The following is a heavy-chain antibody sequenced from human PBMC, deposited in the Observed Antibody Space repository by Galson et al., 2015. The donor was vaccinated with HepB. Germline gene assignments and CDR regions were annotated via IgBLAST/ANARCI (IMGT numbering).Heavy chain of an antibody. CDR1: GGTFSSYA. J-gene: IGHJ4*02. V-gene: IGHV1-69*13. Sequence: SVKVSCKASGGTFSSYAISWVRQAPGQGLEWMGGIIPIFGTANYAQKFQGRVTITADESTSTAYMELSSLRPEDTAVYYCARDTVPYSSGWYYFDYWGQGTLVTVSS. D-gene: IGHD6-19*01. CDR3: ARDTVPYSSGWYYFDY. CDR2: IIPIFGTA.